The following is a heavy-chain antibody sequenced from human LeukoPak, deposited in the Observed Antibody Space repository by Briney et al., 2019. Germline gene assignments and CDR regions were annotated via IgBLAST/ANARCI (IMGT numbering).Heavy chain of an antibody. CDR2: INPSGGST. D-gene: IGHD3-22*01. V-gene: IGHV1-46*01. CDR1: GYTFTSYY. J-gene: IGHJ4*02. CDR3: ARYLVGYYYDSSGYFNHRYFDY. Sequence: ASVKVSCKASGYTFTSYYMHWVRQAPGQGLEWIGIINPSGGSTSYAQKFEGRVTMTRDKSTSTVYMELSSLRSEDTAVYYCARYLVGYYYDSSGYFNHRYFDYWGQGTLVTVSS.